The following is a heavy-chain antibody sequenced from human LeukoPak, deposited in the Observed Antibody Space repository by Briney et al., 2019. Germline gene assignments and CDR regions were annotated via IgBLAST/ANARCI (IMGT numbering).Heavy chain of an antibody. CDR3: ARAPVVTLFDY. Sequence: ASATVSCKASGYTFTSYGISWVRQAPGQGLEWMGWISAYNSNTNYAQKLQGRVTMTTDTSTSTAYMELRSLRSDDAAVYYCARAPVVTLFDYWGQGTLVTVSS. V-gene: IGHV1-18*01. CDR1: GYTFTSYG. D-gene: IGHD4-23*01. J-gene: IGHJ4*02. CDR2: ISAYNSNT.